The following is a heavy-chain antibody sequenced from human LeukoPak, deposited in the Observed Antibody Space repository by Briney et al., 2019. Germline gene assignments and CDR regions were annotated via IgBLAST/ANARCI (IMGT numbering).Heavy chain of an antibody. CDR2: ISGSGGST. J-gene: IGHJ4*02. D-gene: IGHD6-6*01. CDR3: AKDLRGRIAAPDY. Sequence: PGGSLRLSCAASGFTFSSYAMSWVRQAPGKGLEWVSAISGSGGSTYYADSVKGRFTISRDNSKNTLYLQMDSLRAEDTAVYYCAKDLRGRIAAPDYWGQGTLVTVSS. CDR1: GFTFSSYA. V-gene: IGHV3-23*01.